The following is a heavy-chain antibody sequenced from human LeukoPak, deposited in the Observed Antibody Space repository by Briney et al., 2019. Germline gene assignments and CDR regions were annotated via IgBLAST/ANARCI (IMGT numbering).Heavy chain of an antibody. J-gene: IGHJ4*02. V-gene: IGHV1-18*01. CDR2: ISAYNGNT. CDR3: ARDNYDILTGYQFDY. D-gene: IGHD3-9*01. CDR1: GYTFTSYG. Sequence: ASVEVSCKASGYTFTSYGISWVRQAPGQGLEWMGWISAYNGNTNYAQKLQGRVTMTTDTSTSTAYMELRSLRSDDTAVYYCARDNYDILTGYQFDYWGQGTLVTVSS.